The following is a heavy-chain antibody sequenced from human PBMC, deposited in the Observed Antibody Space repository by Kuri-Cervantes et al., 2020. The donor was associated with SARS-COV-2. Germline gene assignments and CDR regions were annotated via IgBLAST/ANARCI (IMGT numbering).Heavy chain of an antibody. Sequence: SVKVSCKAPGATLSTYGMSWVRQAPGQGLEWMGGIIPIFGPANYAQQFQGRVTITADESTSTAYMELSSLRSEDTAVYYCASVGYSGYDPHGGMDVWGQGTTVTVSS. J-gene: IGHJ6*02. D-gene: IGHD5-12*01. CDR1: GATLSTYG. CDR3: ASVGYSGYDPHGGMDV. CDR2: IIPIFGPA. V-gene: IGHV1-69*13.